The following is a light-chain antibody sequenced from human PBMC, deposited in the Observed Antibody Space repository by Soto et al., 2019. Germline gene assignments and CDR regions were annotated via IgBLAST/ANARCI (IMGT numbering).Light chain of an antibody. J-gene: IGKJ1*01. CDR2: DAS. Sequence: EVVMPQSPATLSVSPGERATLSCRASQSVSSNLAWYQQKPGQAPRLLIYDASNRATGIPARFSGSGSGTDFTLTISSLEPEDFAVYYCQQRSNWPPTWTFGQGTKVDI. CDR1: QSVSSN. V-gene: IGKV3-11*01. CDR3: QQRSNWPPTWT.